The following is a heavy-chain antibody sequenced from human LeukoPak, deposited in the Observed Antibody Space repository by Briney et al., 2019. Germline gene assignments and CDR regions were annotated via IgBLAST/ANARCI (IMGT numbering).Heavy chain of an antibody. CDR1: GFTFSEAW. Sequence: GGSLRLSCAASGFTFSEAWMHWVLQAPGKGLVWVSRINNDGSTTRYADSVKGRFTISRDNAKNTLYLQMNSLRAEDTAVYYCARVSGPGMNEYFHLWGQGTLVTVSS. J-gene: IGHJ1*01. CDR3: ARVSGPGMNEYFHL. D-gene: IGHD3-10*01. V-gene: IGHV3-74*01. CDR2: INNDGSTT.